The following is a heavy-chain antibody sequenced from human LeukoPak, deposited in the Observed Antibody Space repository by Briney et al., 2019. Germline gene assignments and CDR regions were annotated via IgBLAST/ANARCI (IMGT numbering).Heavy chain of an antibody. CDR2: ISSSSSTI. CDR3: ARDYDYDSSGYYSPY. Sequence: GGSLRLSCAASGFTFSSYSMNXVRQXPGKXLXXXSYISSSSSTIYYADSVKGRFTISRDNAKXXLYLQMNSLRAEDTAVYYCARDYDYDSSGYYSPYWGQGTLVTVSS. J-gene: IGHJ4*02. D-gene: IGHD3-22*01. V-gene: IGHV3-48*01. CDR1: GFTFSSYS.